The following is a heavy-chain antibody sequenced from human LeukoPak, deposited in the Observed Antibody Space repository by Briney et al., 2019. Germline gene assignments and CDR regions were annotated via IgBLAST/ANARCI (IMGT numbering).Heavy chain of an antibody. CDR1: GNSISSTSYY. D-gene: IGHD1-1*01. CDR2: IYYSGGT. J-gene: IGHJ4*02. V-gene: IGHV4-39*01. Sequence: SETLSLTCSVSGNSISSTSYYWGWIRQPPGKGLEWIGNIYYSGGTYYNPSLKSRVTISVDTSKNQFSLTLSSVTAADTAVYYCARRSNDGKAFYFDYWGQGALVTVSS. CDR3: ARRSNDGKAFYFDY.